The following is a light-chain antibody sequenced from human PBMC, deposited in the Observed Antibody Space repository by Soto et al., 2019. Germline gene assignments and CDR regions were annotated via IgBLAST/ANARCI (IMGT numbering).Light chain of an antibody. J-gene: IGKJ3*01. Sequence: EIVLTQSPGTLSLSPGERATLSCRASQSVGSNYLAWYQQKPGQYPRLLIFGESSRATGIPDRFSGSGSGKDFTLTISRLEPADFAVYYCQQYGTSPRFTFGPGTKVDV. CDR3: QQYGTSPRFT. CDR2: GES. V-gene: IGKV3-20*01. CDR1: QSVGSNY.